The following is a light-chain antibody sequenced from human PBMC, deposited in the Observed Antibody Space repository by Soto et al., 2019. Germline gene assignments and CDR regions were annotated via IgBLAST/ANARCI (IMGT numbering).Light chain of an antibody. Sequence: EIVLTQSPGTLSLSPGERATLSCRASQSVSSSYLACYQQKPGQAPSLLIYGASSRATGIPDRFSGSGSGTDFTLTISRLEREDFAVYYCQQYGNSPLTFGGGTKVEI. CDR2: GAS. CDR1: QSVSSSY. V-gene: IGKV3-20*01. J-gene: IGKJ4*01. CDR3: QQYGNSPLT.